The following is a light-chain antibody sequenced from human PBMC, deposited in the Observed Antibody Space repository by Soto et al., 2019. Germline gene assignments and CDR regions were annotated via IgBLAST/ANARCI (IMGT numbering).Light chain of an antibody. V-gene: IGKV3-20*01. CDR1: QSVSSSY. CDR2: GAS. CDR3: QQYGSSPVT. J-gene: IGKJ1*01. Sequence: EIVLTQSPGTLSLSPGERATLSCRASQSVSSSYLAWYQQKPGQAPRLLIYGASSRATGIPDRFNGSGSGTDFTLTNSRLEPEDFAVYYCQQYGSSPVTFGQGTKVEIK.